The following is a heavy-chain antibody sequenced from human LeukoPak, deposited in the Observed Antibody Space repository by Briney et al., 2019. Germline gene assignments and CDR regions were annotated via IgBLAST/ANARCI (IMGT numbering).Heavy chain of an antibody. Sequence: SGGSLRLSCAASGFTFSSYSMNWVRQAPGKGLEWVSSISSSSSYTYYADSVKGRFTISRDNTKNSLYLQMNSLRAEDTAVYYCAREYCSGGSCYSDAFDIWGQGTMVTVSS. CDR1: GFTFSSYS. V-gene: IGHV3-21*01. CDR2: ISSSSSYT. CDR3: AREYCSGGSCYSDAFDI. J-gene: IGHJ3*02. D-gene: IGHD2-15*01.